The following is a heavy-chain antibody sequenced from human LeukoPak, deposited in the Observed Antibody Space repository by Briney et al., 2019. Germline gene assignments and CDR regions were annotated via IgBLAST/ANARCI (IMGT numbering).Heavy chain of an antibody. J-gene: IGHJ4*02. D-gene: IGHD2-21*02. CDR2: IYTSGST. Sequence: SETLSLTCTVSGGSISSGSYYWSWIRQPAGKGLEWIGRIYTSGSTNYNPSLKSRVTISVDTSKNQFSLKLSSVTAADTAVYYCARGGYCGGDCYFYYWGQGTLVTVSS. CDR1: GGSISSGSYY. V-gene: IGHV4-61*02. CDR3: ARGGYCGGDCYFYY.